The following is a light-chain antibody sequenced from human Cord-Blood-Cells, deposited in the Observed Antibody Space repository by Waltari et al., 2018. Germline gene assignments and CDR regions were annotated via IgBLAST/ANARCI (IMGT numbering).Light chain of an antibody. CDR3: QQSYSTPRA. J-gene: IGKJ1*01. CDR1: QSISSY. Sequence: DIQMTKSPSSLSASVGDRVTITCRASQSISSYLNWYQQKPGKAPKLLIYAASSLQSGVPSRFSGSGSGTDVTLTISSLQPEDFATYYCQQSYSTPRAFGQGTKVEIK. CDR2: AAS. V-gene: IGKV1-39*01.